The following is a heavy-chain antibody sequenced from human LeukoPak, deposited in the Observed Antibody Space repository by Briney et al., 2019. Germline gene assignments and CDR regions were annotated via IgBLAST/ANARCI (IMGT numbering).Heavy chain of an antibody. D-gene: IGHD3-16*01. CDR3: ARRSQENGVITANNWFDP. V-gene: IGHV4-59*08. CDR1: GGSISSYY. Sequence: PSETLSLTCTVSGGSISSYYWSWIRQPPGKGLELIGYISYSGSTNYIPSLKSRVTMSLDTSKNQFSLKLSSVTAADTAVYYCARRSQENGVITANNWFDPWGQGTLVTVSS. J-gene: IGHJ5*02. CDR2: ISYSGST.